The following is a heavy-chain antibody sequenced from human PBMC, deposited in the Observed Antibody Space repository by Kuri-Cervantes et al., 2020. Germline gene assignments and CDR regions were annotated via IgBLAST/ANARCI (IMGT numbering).Heavy chain of an antibody. CDR2: INHSGST. Sequence: SETLSLTCAVYGGSFSGYYWSWIRQPPGKGLEWIGEINHSGSTNYNPSLESRVTISVDRTKNQFSLKLSSVTAADTALYYCAKDNYYDSSGYYDYWGQGTLVTVSS. V-gene: IGHV4-34*01. CDR1: GGSFSGYY. CDR3: AKDNYYDSSGYYDY. J-gene: IGHJ4*02. D-gene: IGHD3-22*01.